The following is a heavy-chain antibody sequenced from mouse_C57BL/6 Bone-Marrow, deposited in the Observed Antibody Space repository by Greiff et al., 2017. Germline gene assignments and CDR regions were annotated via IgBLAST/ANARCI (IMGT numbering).Heavy chain of an antibody. Sequence: VQLQQSGAELARPGASVKLSCKASGYTFTSYGISWVKQRTGQGLEWIGEIYPRSGNTYYNEKFKGKATLTEDKSSSTAYMELRSLTSEDSAVYFCARLELLAMDYWGQGTSVTVSS. V-gene: IGHV1-81*01. CDR2: IYPRSGNT. CDR3: ARLELLAMDY. D-gene: IGHD1-1*01. CDR1: GYTFTSYG. J-gene: IGHJ4*01.